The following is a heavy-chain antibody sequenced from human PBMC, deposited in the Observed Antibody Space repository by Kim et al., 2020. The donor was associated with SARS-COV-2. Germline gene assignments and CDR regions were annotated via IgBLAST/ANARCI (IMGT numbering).Heavy chain of an antibody. CDR1: GFTFSDYY. Sequence: GGSLRLSCAASGFTFSDYYMSWIRQAPGKGLEWVSYISSSSSYTNYADSVKGRFTISRDNAKNSLYLQMNSLRAEDTAVYYCARALSSSWYYPEVDYYGMDVWGQGTTVTVSS. D-gene: IGHD6-13*01. V-gene: IGHV3-11*06. J-gene: IGHJ6*02. CDR2: ISSSSSYT. CDR3: ARALSSSWYYPEVDYYGMDV.